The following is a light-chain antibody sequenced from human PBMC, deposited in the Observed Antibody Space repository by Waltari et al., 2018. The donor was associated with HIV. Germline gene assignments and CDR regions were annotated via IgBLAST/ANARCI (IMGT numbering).Light chain of an antibody. CDR1: TLPRTY. Sequence: SSELTQTPSVSVPPGQTAKIMCSGDTLPRTYVSWNQQKAGQAPVMIIFQDTKRPAYIPARCSASGAGTTATLTISGCQGEDEADDFCQSAHNSDVIFGGGTKLTVL. CDR2: QDT. J-gene: IGLJ2*01. V-gene: IGLV3-25*03. CDR3: QSAHNSDVI.